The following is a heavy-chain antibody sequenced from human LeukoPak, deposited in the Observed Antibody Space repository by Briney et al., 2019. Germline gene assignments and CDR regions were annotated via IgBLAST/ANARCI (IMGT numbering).Heavy chain of an antibody. V-gene: IGHV1-46*01. CDR2: INPSGGSS. J-gene: IGHJ6*02. D-gene: IGHD3-22*01. CDR3: ARTYDSTQGMDV. CDR1: GYTFTSYY. Sequence: VASVKVSCKASGYTFTSYYMHWVRQAPGQGLEWMGIINPSGGSSSYAQKFQGRVTLTRDTSTSTVYMELSSLRSEDTAVYYCARTYDSTQGMDVWGQGTTVTVSS.